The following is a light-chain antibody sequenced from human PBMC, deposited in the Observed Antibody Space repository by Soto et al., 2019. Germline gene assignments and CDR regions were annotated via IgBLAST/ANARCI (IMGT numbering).Light chain of an antibody. CDR3: QQYGSPPWT. CDR2: SAS. J-gene: IGKJ1*01. V-gene: IGKV3-15*01. CDR1: HSVSSS. Sequence: EIVMTQSPATLSLSPGERTTLSCWASHSVSSSLAWYQHKPGQAPRLLIYSASIRATGIPARFSGSGSGTNFTLTISSLEPEDFAVYYCQQYGSPPWTFGQGTKVDIK.